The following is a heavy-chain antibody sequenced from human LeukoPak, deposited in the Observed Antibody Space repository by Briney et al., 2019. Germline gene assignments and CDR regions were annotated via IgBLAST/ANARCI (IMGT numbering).Heavy chain of an antibody. CDR3: ARVGGTSAFSYYYYYMDV. CDR2: FYYSGST. CDR1: GGFISYSRYY. J-gene: IGHJ6*03. D-gene: IGHD2-2*01. Sequence: PSETLSLACTFSGGFISYSRYYWGWIRQPPGKGLEWFGSFYYSGSTYYNPSLKSRVNISVDTSKNQCSLKLSSATAADTAVYYCARVGGTSAFSYYYYYMDVWGKGTTVTVSS. V-gene: IGHV4-39*07.